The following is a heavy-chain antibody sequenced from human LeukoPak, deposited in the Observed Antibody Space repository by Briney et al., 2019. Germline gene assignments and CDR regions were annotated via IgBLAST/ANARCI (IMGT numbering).Heavy chain of an antibody. Sequence: SVKVSCKASGYTFTGYYVHWVRQAPGQGLEWMGGIIPIFGTANYAQKFQGRVTITADESTSTAYMELSSLRSEDTAVYYCARAGYYGSGEEGYYYYYMDVWGKGTTVTVSS. D-gene: IGHD3-10*01. J-gene: IGHJ6*03. CDR1: GYTFTGYY. CDR3: ARAGYYGSGEEGYYYYYMDV. CDR2: IIPIFGTA. V-gene: IGHV1-69*13.